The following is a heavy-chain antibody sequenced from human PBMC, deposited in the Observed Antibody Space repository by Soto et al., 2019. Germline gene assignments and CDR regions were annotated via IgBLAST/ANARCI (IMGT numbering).Heavy chain of an antibody. CDR1: GGSISSGGYY. CDR2: IYYSGST. V-gene: IGHV4-31*03. J-gene: IGHJ5*02. D-gene: IGHD2-15*01. Sequence: SETLSLTCTVSGGSISSGGYYWSWIRQHPGKGLEWIGYIYYSGSTYYNPSLKSRVTISVDTSKNQFSLKLSSVTAADTAVYYCARDWSLGYCSGGSCYVLDPWGQGTLVTVS. CDR3: ARDWSLGYCSGGSCYVLDP.